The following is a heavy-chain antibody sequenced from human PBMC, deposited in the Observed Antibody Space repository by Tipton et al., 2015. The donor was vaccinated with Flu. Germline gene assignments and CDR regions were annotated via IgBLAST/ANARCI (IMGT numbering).Heavy chain of an antibody. CDR3: ARRDYSSYVSEPKNWFDP. V-gene: IGHV4-38-2*01. Sequence: LRLSCAASGFTFSRYAMSWVRQAPGKGLEWIGNVHQTGSTYYNPSLTSRVTIAVDRPRNQFSLRLTSVTAADTAVYYCARRDYSSYVSEPKNWFDPWGQGTLVTVSS. CDR1: GFTFSRYA. J-gene: IGHJ5*02. CDR2: VHQTGST. D-gene: IGHD4-11*01.